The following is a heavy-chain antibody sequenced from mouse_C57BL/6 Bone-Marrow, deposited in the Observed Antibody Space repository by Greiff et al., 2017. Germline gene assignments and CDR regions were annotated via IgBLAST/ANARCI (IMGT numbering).Heavy chain of an antibody. Sequence: VQLQQSGPGLVQPSQSLSITCTVSGFSLPSYGVHWVRQSSGKGLEWLGVIWRGGSTDYTAACMSRLSSTKDNSKSQVFFKMNSLQADDTAIYYCAKRNWDDWYFDVWGTGTTGTVSS. V-gene: IGHV2-5*01. D-gene: IGHD4-1*01. J-gene: IGHJ1*03. CDR2: IWRGGST. CDR1: GFSLPSYG. CDR3: AKRNWDDWYFDV.